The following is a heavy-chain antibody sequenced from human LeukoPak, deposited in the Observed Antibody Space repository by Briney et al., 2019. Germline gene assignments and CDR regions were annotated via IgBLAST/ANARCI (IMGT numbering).Heavy chain of an antibody. J-gene: IGHJ5*02. D-gene: IGHD3-16*02. CDR2: IHHSGST. Sequence: KPSETLSLTCAVYGGSFSGYYWSWIRQPPGKGLEWFGEIHHSGSTNYNPSLKSRVTISVDTSKNQFSLKLSSVTAADTAVYYCARRHRDYNYVWGSYRGYNWFDPWGQGTLVTVSS. CDR3: ARRHRDYNYVWGSYRGYNWFDP. V-gene: IGHV4-34*01. CDR1: GGSFSGYY.